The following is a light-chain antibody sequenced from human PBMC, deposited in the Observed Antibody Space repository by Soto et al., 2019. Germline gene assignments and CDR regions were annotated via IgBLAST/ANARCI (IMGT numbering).Light chain of an antibody. CDR3: SSYTGGRTYWV. CDR1: SSDIGGYNY. CDR2: EVT. J-gene: IGLJ3*02. Sequence: QSALTQPASVSGSPGQSITIACTGTSSDIGGYNYVSWYQQHPGKAPRLIIYEVTNRPSGVSDRFSGSKSGNTASLTISGLQXEDEADYHCSSYTGGRTYWVFGGGTKLTVL. V-gene: IGLV2-14*01.